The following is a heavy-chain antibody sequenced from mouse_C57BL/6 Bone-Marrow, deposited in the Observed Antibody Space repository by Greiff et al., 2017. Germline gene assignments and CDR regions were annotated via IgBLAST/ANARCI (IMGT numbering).Heavy chain of an antibody. J-gene: IGHJ1*03. V-gene: IGHV1-81*01. CDR2: IYPRSGNT. CDR1: GYTFTSYG. D-gene: IGHD1-1*01. CDR3: EHYFGRSSWYFDV. Sequence: QVQLQQSGAELARPGASVKLSCKASGYTFTSYGISWVKQRTGQGLEWIGEIYPRSGNTYYNEKFKGKATLTADKSSSTAYMELRSLTSEDSAVYFCEHYFGRSSWYFDVWGTGTTVTVSS.